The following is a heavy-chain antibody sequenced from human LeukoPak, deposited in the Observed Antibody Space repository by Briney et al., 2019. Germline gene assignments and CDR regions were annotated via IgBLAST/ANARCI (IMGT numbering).Heavy chain of an antibody. CDR3: ATAGNYRFDN. V-gene: IGHV3-74*01. CDR2: MNSDGSTT. J-gene: IGHJ4*02. Sequence: GGSLRLSCAASGFTFSTTWLHWVRQTPGEGLVWASRMNSDGSTTNYADSVKGRFTISRDNAKSTLYLQMNNLRVEDTAVYYCATAGNYRFDNWGQGTLVTVSP. D-gene: IGHD1-7*01. CDR1: GFTFSTTW.